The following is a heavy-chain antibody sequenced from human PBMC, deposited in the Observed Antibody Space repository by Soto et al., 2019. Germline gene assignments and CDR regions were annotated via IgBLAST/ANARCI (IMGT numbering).Heavy chain of an antibody. D-gene: IGHD2-2*01. Sequence: GESLKISCKGSGYSFTSYWISWVRQMPGKGLEWMGRIDPSDSYTNYSPSFQGHVTISADKSISTAYLQWSSLKASDTAMYYCARHSGDIVVVPAARNTYYYYGMAVWVQGTTVTVSS. J-gene: IGHJ6*02. CDR2: IDPSDSYT. CDR3: ARHSGDIVVVPAARNTYYYYGMAV. V-gene: IGHV5-10-1*01. CDR1: GYSFTSYW.